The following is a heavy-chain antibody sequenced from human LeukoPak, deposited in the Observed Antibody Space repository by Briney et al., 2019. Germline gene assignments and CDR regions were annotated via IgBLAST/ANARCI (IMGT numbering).Heavy chain of an antibody. D-gene: IGHD6-19*01. CDR3: ARTSGWLDY. CDR2: IYYSGST. Sequence: PSETLSLTCTVSGGSISSYYWSWIRQPPGKGLEWIGYIYYSGSTNYNPSLKSRVTISVDTSKNQFSLKLSSVTAADTAVYSCARTSGWLDYWGQGTLVTVSS. CDR1: GGSISSYY. J-gene: IGHJ4*02. V-gene: IGHV4-59*08.